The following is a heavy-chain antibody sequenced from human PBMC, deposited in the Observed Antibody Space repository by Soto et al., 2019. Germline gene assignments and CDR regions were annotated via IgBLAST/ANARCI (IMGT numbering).Heavy chain of an antibody. CDR1: GFTFSSYS. V-gene: IGHV3-48*01. Sequence: EVQLVESGGGLVQPGGSLRLSCAASGFTFSSYSMNWVRQAPGKGLEWVSYISSSRSTIYYADSVKGRFTISRDNAKNSLYLQMNSLRAEDTAVYYCASVVVVAATDAFDIWGQGTMVTVSS. J-gene: IGHJ3*02. D-gene: IGHD2-15*01. CDR2: ISSSRSTI. CDR3: ASVVVVAATDAFDI.